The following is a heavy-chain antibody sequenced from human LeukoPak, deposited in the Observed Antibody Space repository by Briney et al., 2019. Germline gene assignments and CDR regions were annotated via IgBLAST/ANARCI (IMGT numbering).Heavy chain of an antibody. D-gene: IGHD5-24*01. Sequence: ASVKVSCKVSGYTLTELSMHWVRQAPGKGLEWMGGFDPEDGETIYAQKFQGRVTMTEDTSTDTAYMELSSLRSEDTAVYYCATAGDGYNWGRFDYWGQGTLVTVSS. CDR1: GYTLTELS. CDR2: FDPEDGET. CDR3: ATAGDGYNWGRFDY. J-gene: IGHJ4*02. V-gene: IGHV1-24*01.